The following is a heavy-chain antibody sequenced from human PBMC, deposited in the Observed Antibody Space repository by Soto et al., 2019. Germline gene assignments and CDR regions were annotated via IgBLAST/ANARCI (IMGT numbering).Heavy chain of an antibody. J-gene: IGHJ6*02. D-gene: IGHD3-22*01. CDR2: ITSSSDTI. CDR1: GFTVSSFD. CDR3: ARVVVVIPPGYYYAMDV. V-gene: IGHV3-48*02. Sequence: WWSMKLCCASSGFTVSSFDMNWVRQTPGRGLEWVAYITSSSDTIYYSDSVKGRFTISRDNGKNSLFLQMNSLRDEDTAVYYCARVVVVIPPGYYYAMDVWGQGTTVTVSS.